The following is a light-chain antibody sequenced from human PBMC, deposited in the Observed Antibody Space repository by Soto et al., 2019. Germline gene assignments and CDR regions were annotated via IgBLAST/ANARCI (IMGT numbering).Light chain of an antibody. J-gene: IGKJ1*01. CDR2: AAS. CDR1: QSIGTY. Sequence: DIQMTQSPPSLSASVGDRVTITCRASQSIGTYLNWYQEKPGKAPKDLLYAASNLEKGVPSRFGGSGSGTDFPLTITRLQRDDVATYYCQESSTTPWTFGQGTKVEIK. V-gene: IGKV1-39*01. CDR3: QESSTTPWT.